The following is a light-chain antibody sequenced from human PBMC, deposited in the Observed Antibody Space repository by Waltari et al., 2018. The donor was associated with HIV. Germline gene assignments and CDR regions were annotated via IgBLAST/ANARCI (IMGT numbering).Light chain of an antibody. J-gene: IGLJ1*01. Sequence: QSVLTQPPSASGTLGQRVTISCPGSSSNVGSKPVYWFQQVPGTAPKLLIYRDYQRRSGIPDRCSVSKSGASASLTISGLRSEDESDYFCVAWDDSLSGYVFGTGTKVSVL. V-gene: IGLV1-47*01. CDR2: RDY. CDR1: SSNVGSKP. CDR3: VAWDDSLSGYV.